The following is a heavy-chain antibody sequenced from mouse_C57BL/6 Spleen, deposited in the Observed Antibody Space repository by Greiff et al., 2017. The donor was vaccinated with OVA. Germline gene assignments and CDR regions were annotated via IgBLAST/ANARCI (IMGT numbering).Heavy chain of an antibody. CDR1: GYTFTSYW. CDR3: ARSAAAQAIMDD. J-gene: IGHJ4*01. Sequence: QVQLQQPGAELVKPGASVKMSCKASGYTFTSYWITWVKQRPGQGLEWIGDIDPGSGSTNYNEKFKSKATLTVDKSSSTAYMQLSSLTSEDSAVYYCARSAAAQAIMDDWGQGTSVTFSS. CDR2: IDPGSGST. V-gene: IGHV1-55*01. D-gene: IGHD3-2*02.